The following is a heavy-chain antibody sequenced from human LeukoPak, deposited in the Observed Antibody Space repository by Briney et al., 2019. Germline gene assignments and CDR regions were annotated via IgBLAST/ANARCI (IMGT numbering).Heavy chain of an antibody. CDR1: GFTFSTYA. CDR3: ARGKYYYDSSGYYSGGLGY. V-gene: IGHV3-30*04. Sequence: PGRSLRLSCAASGFTFSTYAMHWVRQAPGKGLECVAVISFDGSDKYYADSVKGRFTISRDNSENTLYVQMNSLRAEDTAVYYCARGKYYYDSSGYYSGGLGYWGQGTLVTVSS. D-gene: IGHD3-22*01. J-gene: IGHJ4*02. CDR2: ISFDGSDK.